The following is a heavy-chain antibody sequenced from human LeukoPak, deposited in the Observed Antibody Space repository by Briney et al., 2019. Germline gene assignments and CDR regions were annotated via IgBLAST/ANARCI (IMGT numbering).Heavy chain of an antibody. V-gene: IGHV1-24*01. CDR1: GYTLTELS. J-gene: IGHJ5*02. D-gene: IGHD4-17*01. CDR3: ATDLSVGDYLWFDP. CDR2: FDPEDGET. Sequence: ASVKVSCKVSGYTLTELSMHWVRQAPGKGLEWMGGFDPEDGETIYAQKFQGRVTMTEDTSTDTAYMELSSLRSEDTAVYYCATDLSVGDYLWFDPWRQGTLVTVSS.